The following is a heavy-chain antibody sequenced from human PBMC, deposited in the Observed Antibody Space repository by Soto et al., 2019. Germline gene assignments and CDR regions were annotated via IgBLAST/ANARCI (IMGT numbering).Heavy chain of an antibody. CDR1: GGTFSSYA. CDR2: IIPIFGTA. Sequence: QVQLVQSGAEVKKPGSSVKVSCKASGGTFSSYAISWVRQAPGQGLEWMGGIIPIFGTANYAQKFQGRVTITADESTSTAYMELSSLRSEDTAVYYCAKSGLSGIGGDSTYYFDYWGQGTLVTVSS. J-gene: IGHJ4*02. V-gene: IGHV1-69*12. CDR3: AKSGLSGIGGDSTYYFDY. D-gene: IGHD2-21*02.